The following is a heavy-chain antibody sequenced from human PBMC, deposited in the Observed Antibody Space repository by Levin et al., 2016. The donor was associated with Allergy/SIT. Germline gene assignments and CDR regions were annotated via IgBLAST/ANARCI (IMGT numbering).Heavy chain of an antibody. J-gene: IGHJ4*02. CDR1: GFTFNNYG. Sequence: GESLKISCAASGFTFNNYGMHWVRQAPGKGLEWVAVVSHDGYNKYYSNSVKGRFTISRDKSENTLYLQMNSLRPDDTAVYYCVKSHGSGNYYGGEGDHWGQGTLVTVSS. D-gene: IGHD3-10*01. CDR3: VKSHGSGNYYGGEGDH. CDR2: VSHDGYNK. V-gene: IGHV3-30*18.